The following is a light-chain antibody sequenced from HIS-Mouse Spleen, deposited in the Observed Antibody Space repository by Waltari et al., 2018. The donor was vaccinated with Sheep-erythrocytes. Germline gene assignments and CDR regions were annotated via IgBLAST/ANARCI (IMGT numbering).Light chain of an antibody. Sequence: DIQMTQSPYSLSASVGDRVPITCQASQDISNYLNWYQQKPGKAPKLLSYDASNLETGVPSRFSGSGSETNFTFTISSLQPEDIATYYCQQYDNLLTFGGGTKVEIK. CDR1: QDISNY. CDR3: QQYDNLLT. V-gene: IGKV1-33*01. J-gene: IGKJ4*01. CDR2: DAS.